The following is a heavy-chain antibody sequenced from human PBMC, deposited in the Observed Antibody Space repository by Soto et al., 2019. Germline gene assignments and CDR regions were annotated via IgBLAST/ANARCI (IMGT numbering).Heavy chain of an antibody. CDR3: ARAGIAAAGPDAFDI. V-gene: IGHV3-74*01. Sequence: GGSLRLSCAASGFTFSSYWMHWVRQAPGKGLVWVSRINSDGSSTSYADSVKGRFTISRDNAKNTLYLQMNSLRAEDTAVYYCARAGIAAAGPDAFDIWGQGTMVTV. CDR1: GFTFSSYW. D-gene: IGHD6-13*01. J-gene: IGHJ3*02. CDR2: INSDGSST.